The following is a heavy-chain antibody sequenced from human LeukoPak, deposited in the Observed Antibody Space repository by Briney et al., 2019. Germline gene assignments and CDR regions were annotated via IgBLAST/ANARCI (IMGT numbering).Heavy chain of an antibody. CDR3: AKPVRGSNRPYYFDY. D-gene: IGHD1-26*01. CDR1: GFTFSTYS. V-gene: IGHV3-48*01. CDR2: ISNSGSTM. J-gene: IGHJ4*02. Sequence: GGSLRLSCAVSGFTFSTYSMNWVRQAPGEGLEWVSYISNSGSTMYYADSVKGRFTISRDNAKNSLYLQMNSLRAEDTAVYYCAKPVRGSNRPYYFDYWGQGTLVTVSS.